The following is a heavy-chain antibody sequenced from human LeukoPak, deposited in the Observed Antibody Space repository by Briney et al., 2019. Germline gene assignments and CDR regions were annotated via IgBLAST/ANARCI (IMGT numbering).Heavy chain of an antibody. CDR3: AKGLTGTTSHLDY. CDR1: GFTFSSYA. CDR2: ISGSGGST. D-gene: IGHD1-7*01. Sequence: AGGSPRLSCAASGFTFSSYAMSWVRQAPGKGLEWVSAISGSGGSTYYADSVKGRFTISRDNSKNTLYLQMNSLRAEDTAVYYCAKGLTGTTSHLDYWGQGTLVTVSS. J-gene: IGHJ4*02. V-gene: IGHV3-23*01.